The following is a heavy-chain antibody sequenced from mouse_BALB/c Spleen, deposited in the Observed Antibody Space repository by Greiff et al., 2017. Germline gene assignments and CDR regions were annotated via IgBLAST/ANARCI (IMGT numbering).Heavy chain of an antibody. CDR2: IDPANGNT. J-gene: IGHJ1*01. V-gene: IGHV14-3*02. Sequence: VQLQQSGAELVKPGASVKLSCTASGFNIKDTYMHWVKQRPEQGLEWIGRIDPANGNTKYDPKFQGKATITADTSSNTAYLQLSSLTSEDTAVYYCARAYGSSPYWYFDVWGAGTTVTVSS. CDR3: ARAYGSSPYWYFDV. CDR1: GFNIKDTY. D-gene: IGHD1-1*01.